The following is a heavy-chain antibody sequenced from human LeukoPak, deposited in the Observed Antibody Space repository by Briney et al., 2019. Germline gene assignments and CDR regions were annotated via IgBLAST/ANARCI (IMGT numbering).Heavy chain of an antibody. V-gene: IGHV4-39*01. D-gene: IGHD5-18*01. CDR2: IYYSGST. CDR3: ARHSGYSYGYAYYYYYMDV. J-gene: IGHJ6*03. CDR1: GGSISSSSYY. Sequence: PSETLSLTCTVSGGSISSSSYYWGWIRQPPGKGLEWIGSIYYSGSTYYNPSLKSRVTISVYPAKNQFSLKLSSVTAADTAVYYCARHSGYSYGYAYYYYYMDVWGKGTTVTVSS.